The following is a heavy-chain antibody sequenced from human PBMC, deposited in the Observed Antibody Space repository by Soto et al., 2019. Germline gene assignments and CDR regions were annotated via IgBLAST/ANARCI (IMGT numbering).Heavy chain of an antibody. CDR1: GFAFSSHP. CDR2: ISDSGGLT. D-gene: IGHD6-6*01. Sequence: GGSLRLSCAGSGFAFSSHPMSWVRQAPERGLEWVSGISDSGGLTYNADSVKGRFTISRDNSKNTLYLQMNSLRAEDTALYYCARRAFGSSRSFDIWGQGTMVTVSS. CDR3: ARRAFGSSRSFDI. J-gene: IGHJ3*02. V-gene: IGHV3-23*01.